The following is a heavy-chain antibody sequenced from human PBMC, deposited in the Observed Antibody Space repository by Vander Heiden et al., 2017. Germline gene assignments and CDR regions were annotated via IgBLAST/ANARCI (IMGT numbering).Heavy chain of an antibody. Sequence: QVQLVQSGAEVKKPGASVKVSCKTSGYTLTTYYMHWVRQAPGQGLEWMGLIYPSGGSTSDAQKFQGRVTMTRDTSATTVYLELSSLRSEDTAVYYCARAFYYDSSGYSGAHQPAFDYWGQGTLVTVSS. V-gene: IGHV1-46*01. D-gene: IGHD3-22*01. J-gene: IGHJ4*02. CDR2: IYPSGGST. CDR1: GYTLTTYY. CDR3: ARAFYYDSSGYSGAHQPAFDY.